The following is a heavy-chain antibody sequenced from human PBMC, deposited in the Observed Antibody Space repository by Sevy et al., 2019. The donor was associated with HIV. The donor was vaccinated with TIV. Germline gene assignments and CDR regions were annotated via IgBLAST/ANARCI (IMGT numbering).Heavy chain of an antibody. CDR3: ATTYDILTGPYYFDY. CDR1: GYTLTELS. Sequence: ASVKVSCKVSGYTLTELSMHWVRQAPGKGLEWMGGFDPEDGETIYAQKFQGRVTMTEDTSTDTAYMELSSLGSEDTAVYYCATTYDILTGPYYFDYWGQGTLVTVSS. D-gene: IGHD3-9*01. CDR2: FDPEDGET. J-gene: IGHJ4*02. V-gene: IGHV1-24*01.